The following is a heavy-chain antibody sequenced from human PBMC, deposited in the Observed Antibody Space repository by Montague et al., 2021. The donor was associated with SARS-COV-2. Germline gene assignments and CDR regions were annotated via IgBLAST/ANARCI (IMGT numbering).Heavy chain of an antibody. V-gene: IGHV3-23*01. J-gene: IGHJ4*02. CDR3: AKDKGVAYYFDH. CDR1: GINFSNYA. CDR2: ISGSGGST. Sequence: SRRRAGVGYGINFSNYAMSLFRQAPVKGLEWVSAISGSGGSTYYADSVKGRFTISRDNSKNTLYLQMNSLRAGDTAVYYCAKDKGVAYYFDHWGQGTLVTVSS. D-gene: IGHD2-15*01.